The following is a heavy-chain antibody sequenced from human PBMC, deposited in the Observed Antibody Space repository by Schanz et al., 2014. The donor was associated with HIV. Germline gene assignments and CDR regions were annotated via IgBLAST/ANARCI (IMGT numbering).Heavy chain of an antibody. D-gene: IGHD6-19*01. Sequence: VQLVESGGGVVQPGRSLRLSCAASGFSFSYYGMNWVRQAPGKGLEWVSSISSNSAYIYYADSLKGRFTISRDNANNSLYLQLNSLSAEDTAVYYCARGSWYSSGWYDDYYYYEVDVWGQGTTVTVSS. V-gene: IGHV3-21*01. CDR1: GFSFSYYG. CDR2: ISSNSAYI. CDR3: ARGSWYSSGWYDDYYYYEVDV. J-gene: IGHJ6*02.